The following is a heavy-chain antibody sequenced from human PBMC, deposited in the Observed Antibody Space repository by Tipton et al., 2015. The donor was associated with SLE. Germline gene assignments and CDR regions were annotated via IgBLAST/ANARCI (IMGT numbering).Heavy chain of an antibody. CDR2: IIPISGAA. CDR1: GATFSSYA. V-gene: IGHV1-69*01. D-gene: IGHD2/OR15-2a*01. CDR3: TRATHISTYSTSATFMDASAI. J-gene: IGHJ3*02. Sequence: QSGAEVKKPGSSVKVSCKTSGATFSSYAISWVRQAPGQGLEWMGGIIPISGAANYAQKIEGRVMITADQATNTAYMELSSLRDEDTAMYYCTRATHISTYSTSATFMDASAISAPGTLVTVSS.